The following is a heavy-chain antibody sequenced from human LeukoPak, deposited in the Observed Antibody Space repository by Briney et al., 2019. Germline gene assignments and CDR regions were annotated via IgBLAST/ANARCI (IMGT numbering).Heavy chain of an antibody. CDR1: GYSISSGYY. CDR2: IYYSGST. D-gene: IGHD1-26*01. CDR3: ARGVRGSYFRVRYYYYMDV. Sequence: SETLSLTCTVSGYSISSGYYWGWIRPPPGKGLEWIGSIYYSGSTYYNPSLKSRVTISVDTSKNQFSLKPSSVTAADTAVYYCARGVRGSYFRVRYYYYMDVWGKGTTVTVSS. V-gene: IGHV4-38-2*02. J-gene: IGHJ6*03.